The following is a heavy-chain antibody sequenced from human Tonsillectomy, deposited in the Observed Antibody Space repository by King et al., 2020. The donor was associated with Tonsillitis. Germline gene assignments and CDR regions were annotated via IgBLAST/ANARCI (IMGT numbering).Heavy chain of an antibody. V-gene: IGHV1-2*02. Sequence: QLVQSGAEVKKPGASVKVSCKASGYTFFDYYIHWVRQAPGQGLEWLGWIIPHSGGTNFAQKFQGRVTMTRDTSINTAYMELSGLTSDDTAMYYCTRXTLAFDSWGQGTLVTVSS. CDR1: GYTFFDYY. CDR3: TRXTLAFDS. J-gene: IGHJ4*02. CDR2: IIPHSGGT.